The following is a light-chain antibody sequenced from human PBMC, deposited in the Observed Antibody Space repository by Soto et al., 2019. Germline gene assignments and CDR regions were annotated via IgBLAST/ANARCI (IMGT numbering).Light chain of an antibody. CDR3: QQYGSSGT. J-gene: IGKJ1*01. V-gene: IGKV3-20*01. Sequence: EILLTQSPGTLSLSPGQTATLSCRASQSVSRIYLAWYQQKPGQAPRLLIYGASSRATGIPDRLSGSGSGTEFTLTINRMEPEDFAVYYCQQYGSSGTFGQGTKVDIK. CDR1: QSVSRIY. CDR2: GAS.